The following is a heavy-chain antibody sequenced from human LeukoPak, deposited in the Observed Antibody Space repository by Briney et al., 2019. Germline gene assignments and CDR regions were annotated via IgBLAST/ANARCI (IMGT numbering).Heavy chain of an antibody. V-gene: IGHV3-23*01. CDR3: AKDVGGYDSSGYYYEVLDFDY. CDR2: ISGSGGST. CDR1: GFSFSSYA. Sequence: GGSLRLSCAASGFSFSSYAMSWVRQAPGKGLEWVSAISGSGGSTYYADSVKGRFTISRDNSKNTLYLQMNSLRAEDTAVYYCAKDVGGYDSSGYYYEVLDFDYWGQGTLVTVSS. J-gene: IGHJ4*02. D-gene: IGHD3-22*01.